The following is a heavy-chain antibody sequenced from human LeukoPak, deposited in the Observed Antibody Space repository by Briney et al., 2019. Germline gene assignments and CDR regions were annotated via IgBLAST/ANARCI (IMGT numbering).Heavy chain of an antibody. D-gene: IGHD1-26*01. Sequence: GGSLRLSCAASGFTFSSYSMNWVRQAPGKGLEWVSAISGNGGRTYYADSVKGRFTISRDNAKNSLYLQMNSLRAEDTAVYYCARDSGSYSWGSLDYWGQGTLVTVSS. CDR3: ARDSGSYSWGSLDY. J-gene: IGHJ4*02. CDR2: ISGNGGRT. CDR1: GFTFSSYS. V-gene: IGHV3-48*01.